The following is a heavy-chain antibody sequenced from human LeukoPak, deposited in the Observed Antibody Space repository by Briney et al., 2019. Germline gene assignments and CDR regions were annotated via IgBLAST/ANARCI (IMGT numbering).Heavy chain of an antibody. CDR2: ISSDGSST. V-gene: IGHV3-74*01. CDR3: ARISLSGWVNDH. Sequence: PGWSLRLSCAASGFTFSSHWMHWVRQAPGKGLVWVTRISSDGSSTSYADSVKGRFTISRDNAKNTLYLQMSSLRAEDTAMYYCARISLSGWVNDHWGQGTLVTVSS. CDR1: GFTFSSHW. J-gene: IGHJ4*02. D-gene: IGHD6-19*01.